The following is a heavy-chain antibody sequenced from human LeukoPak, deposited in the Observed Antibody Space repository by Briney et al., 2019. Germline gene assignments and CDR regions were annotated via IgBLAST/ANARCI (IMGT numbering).Heavy chain of an antibody. CDR1: GFTFSSYW. CDR3: AREPPQPYYYMDV. Sequence: GGSLRLSCAASGFTFSSYWMSWVRQAPGKGLEWVANIKQDGSEKYYVDSVKGRFTISRDNAKNSLYLQMNSLRAEDTAVYYCAREPPQPYYYMDVWGKGTTVTVSS. J-gene: IGHJ6*03. CDR2: IKQDGSEK. V-gene: IGHV3-7*01.